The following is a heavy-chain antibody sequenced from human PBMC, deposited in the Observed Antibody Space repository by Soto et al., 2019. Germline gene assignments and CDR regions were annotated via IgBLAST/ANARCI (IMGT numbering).Heavy chain of an antibody. V-gene: IGHV3-21*01. D-gene: IGHD1-7*01. J-gene: IGHJ4*02. CDR2: ISSSSSYI. Sequence: EVQLVESGGGLVKPGGSLRLSCAASGFTFSSYSMNWVRQAPGKGLEWVSSISSSSSYIYYADSVKGRFTISRDNAKNSLYLQMNSLRAEDTVVYYCARDSDNWNYPHNFDYLGQGTLVTVSS. CDR1: GFTFSSYS. CDR3: ARDSDNWNYPHNFDY.